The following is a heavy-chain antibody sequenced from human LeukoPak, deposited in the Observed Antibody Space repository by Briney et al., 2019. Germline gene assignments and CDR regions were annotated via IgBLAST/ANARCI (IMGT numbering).Heavy chain of an antibody. J-gene: IGHJ4*02. V-gene: IGHV1-2*02. Sequence: ASVKVSCKASGYTFTGYYMHWVRQAPGQGLEWMGWINPNNGATNYAQKFQGRVTMTRDTSLNTAYMELSGLTSDDMAVYYCARGDRHDCWGQGTLVTVSS. CDR1: GYTFTGYY. CDR3: ARGDRHDC. CDR2: INPNNGAT.